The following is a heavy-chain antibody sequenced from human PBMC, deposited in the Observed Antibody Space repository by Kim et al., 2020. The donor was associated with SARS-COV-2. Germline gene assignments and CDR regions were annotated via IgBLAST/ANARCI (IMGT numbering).Heavy chain of an antibody. D-gene: IGHD3-22*01. Sequence: GGSLRLSCAASGFTFSSYSMNWVRQAPGKGLEWVSYISSSSSTIYYADSVKGRFTISRDNAKNSLYLQMNSLRDEDTAVYYCAREFPYYYDSSGYSKYYFDYWGQGTLVTVSS. CDR1: GFTFSSYS. CDR3: AREFPYYYDSSGYSKYYFDY. J-gene: IGHJ4*02. V-gene: IGHV3-48*02. CDR2: ISSSSSTI.